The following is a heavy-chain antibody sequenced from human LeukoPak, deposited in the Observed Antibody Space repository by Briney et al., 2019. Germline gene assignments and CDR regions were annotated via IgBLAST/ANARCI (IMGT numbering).Heavy chain of an antibody. J-gene: IGHJ1*01. V-gene: IGHV3-9*01. CDR3: AKVGGAGSYYNIYFQH. D-gene: IGHD3-10*01. CDR1: GFTFEEYA. Sequence: GGSLRLSCAASGFTFEEYAMHWVRQVPGKGLEWVSGISWNSGVIGYADSVKGRFTISRDSAKSALYLQMNSVGTEDTALYYCAKVGGAGSYYNIYFQHWGQGTLVTVSS. CDR2: ISWNSGVI.